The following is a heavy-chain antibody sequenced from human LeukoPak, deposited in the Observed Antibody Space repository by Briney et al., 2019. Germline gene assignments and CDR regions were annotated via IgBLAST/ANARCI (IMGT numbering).Heavy chain of an antibody. CDR1: GYTFTSYG. J-gene: IGHJ4*02. CDR2: ITPFNGNT. V-gene: IGHV1-18*01. D-gene: IGHD5-18*01. CDR3: ARGTWIQLWLLGY. Sequence: ASVKVSCKASGYTFTSYGISWVRQAPGQALEWMGWITPFNGNTNYAQKFQDRVTITRDRSMSTAYMELSSLRSDDTAVYYCARGTWIQLWLLGYWGQGTLVTVSS.